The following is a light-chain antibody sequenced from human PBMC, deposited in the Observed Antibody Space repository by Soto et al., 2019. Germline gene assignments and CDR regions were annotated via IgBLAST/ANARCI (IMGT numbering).Light chain of an antibody. CDR1: QSVSSTY. Sequence: EIVLTQSPGTLSLSPGERATLSCMASQSVSSTYLAWYQQKPGQAPRLLIYGASTRATGIPARFSGSGSGTEFTLTISSLQSEDFAVYYCQQYNNWPLTFGQGTKVDIK. CDR3: QQYNNWPLT. J-gene: IGKJ1*01. V-gene: IGKV3-15*01. CDR2: GAS.